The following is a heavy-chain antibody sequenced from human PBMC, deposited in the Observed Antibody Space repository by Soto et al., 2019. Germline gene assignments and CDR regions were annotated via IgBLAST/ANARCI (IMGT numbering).Heavy chain of an antibody. CDR3: ARQGYSSGWLIDY. J-gene: IGHJ4*02. D-gene: IGHD6-19*01. V-gene: IGHV4-39*01. CDR1: GGSISSSSYY. CDR2: IYYSGST. Sequence: KTSETLSLTCTVSGGSISSSSYYWGWIRQPPGKGLEWIGSIYYSGSTYYNPSLKSRVTISVDTSKNQFSLKLSSVTAADTAVYYCARQGYSSGWLIDYWGQGTLVTVS.